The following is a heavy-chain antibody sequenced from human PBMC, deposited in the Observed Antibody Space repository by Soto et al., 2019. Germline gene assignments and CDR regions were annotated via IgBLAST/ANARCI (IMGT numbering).Heavy chain of an antibody. CDR1: GGSISSYS. D-gene: IGHD2-8*01. CDR2: IYYSGST. V-gene: IGHV4-59*01. Sequence: QVQLQESGPGLVKPSETLSLTCTVSGGSISSYSWSWIRQPPGTGLEWIGDIYYSGSTNYNPSLKSRFTISVDTAKHQFSLKLSSVTAADTAVYYCARVYAYYFDYWCQGTLVTVSS. CDR3: ARVYAYYFDY. J-gene: IGHJ4*02.